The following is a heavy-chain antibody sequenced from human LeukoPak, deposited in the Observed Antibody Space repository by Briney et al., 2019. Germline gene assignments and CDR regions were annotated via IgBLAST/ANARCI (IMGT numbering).Heavy chain of an antibody. CDR3: ASNYYGSGSLDY. J-gene: IGHJ4*02. V-gene: IGHV4-39*07. D-gene: IGHD3-10*01. CDR1: GGSISSSTYY. Sequence: SETVSLTCIDSGGSISSSTYYWGWIRRPPGKGLEWIGSIYYSGSTNYNPSLKSRVTISVDTSKNQFSLNLSSVTAADTAVYYCASNYYGSGSLDYWGQGNLVTVSS. CDR2: IYYSGST.